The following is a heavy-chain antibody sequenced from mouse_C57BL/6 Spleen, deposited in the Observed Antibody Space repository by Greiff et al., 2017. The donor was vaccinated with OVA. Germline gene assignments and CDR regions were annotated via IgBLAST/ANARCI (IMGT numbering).Heavy chain of an antibody. CDR1: GYTFTSYW. CDR3: ARGGGQPMDY. D-gene: IGHD3-3*01. CDR2: IDPSVSYT. J-gene: IGHJ4*01. Sequence: QVQLQQPGAELVMPGASVKLSCKASGYTFTSYWMHWVKQRPGQGLEWIGEIDPSVSYTNYNQKFKGKSTLSVDKSTSAAYIQLSRLTDDAAVVYYCARGGGQPMDYWGQGTSVTVSS. V-gene: IGHV1-69*01.